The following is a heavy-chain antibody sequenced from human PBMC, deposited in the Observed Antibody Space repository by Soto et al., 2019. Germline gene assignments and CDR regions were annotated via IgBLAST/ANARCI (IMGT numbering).Heavy chain of an antibody. Sequence: GGSLRLSCAASGFTFSSYGMHWVRQAPGKGLEWVVVIWYDGSNKYYADSVKGRFTISRDNSKNTLYLQMNSLRAEDTAVYYCARDRIAAAGNRIDYYYGMDVWGQGTTVTVSS. J-gene: IGHJ6*02. CDR3: ARDRIAAAGNRIDYYYGMDV. CDR2: IWYDGSNK. V-gene: IGHV3-33*01. D-gene: IGHD6-13*01. CDR1: GFTFSSYG.